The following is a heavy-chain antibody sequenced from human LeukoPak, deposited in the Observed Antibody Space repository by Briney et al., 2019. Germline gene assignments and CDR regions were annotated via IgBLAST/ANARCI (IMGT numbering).Heavy chain of an antibody. CDR3: ATHSGFSVFDY. V-gene: IGHV3-23*01. J-gene: IGHJ4*02. CDR2: ISGSGGST. CDR1: GFTFSTYV. D-gene: IGHD2-15*01. Sequence: GGSLRLSCAASGFTFSTYVMSWVRQAPGKGLEWVSAISGSGGSTYYADSVKGRFTISRDNSKNTLYLQMNSLRAEDTALYYCATHSGFSVFDYWGQGTLVTVSS.